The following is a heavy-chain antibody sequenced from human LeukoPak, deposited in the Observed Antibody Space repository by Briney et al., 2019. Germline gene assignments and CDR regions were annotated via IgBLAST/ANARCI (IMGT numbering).Heavy chain of an antibody. CDR2: IYYSGST. Sequence: SETLSLTCTVSGGSISSSSYYWGWIRQPPGKGLEWIGSIYYSGSTYYNPSLKSRVTISVDTSKSQFSLKLSSVTAADTAVYYCARLRSLRVPAAIKWVSYYMDVWGKGTTVTVSS. CDR3: ARLRSLRVPAAIKWVSYYMDV. V-gene: IGHV4-39*01. J-gene: IGHJ6*03. CDR1: GGSISSSSYY. D-gene: IGHD2-2*02.